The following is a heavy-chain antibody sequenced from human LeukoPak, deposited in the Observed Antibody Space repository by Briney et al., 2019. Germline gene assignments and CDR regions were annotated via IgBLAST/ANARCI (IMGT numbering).Heavy chain of an antibody. V-gene: IGHV1-18*01. D-gene: IGHD6-19*01. J-gene: IGHJ4*02. CDR1: GYTFTSYG. CDR3: ARVFSAIIAVAAPYFDY. CDR2: ISAYNGNT. Sequence: ASVKVSCKASGYTFTSYGISWVRQAPGQGLEWIGWISAYNGNTNYAQKLQGRVTMTTDTSTSTAYMELRSLRSDDTAVYYCARVFSAIIAVAAPYFDYWGQGTLVTVSS.